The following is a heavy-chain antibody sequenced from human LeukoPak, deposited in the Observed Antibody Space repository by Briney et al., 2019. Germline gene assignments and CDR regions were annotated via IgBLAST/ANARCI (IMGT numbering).Heavy chain of an antibody. V-gene: IGHV3-48*03. J-gene: IGHJ3*02. CDR2: ISSSGTTI. CDR3: ARAGGDTAVVFDAFDI. Sequence: PGGSLRLSCAASGFTFSSYEMNWVRQAPGKGLEWVSYISSSGTTIYYADSVKGRFTISRDNAENSLYLQMNSLRPDDTAVYYCARAGGDTAVVFDAFDIWGQGTMVTVSS. CDR1: GFTFSSYE. D-gene: IGHD5-18*01.